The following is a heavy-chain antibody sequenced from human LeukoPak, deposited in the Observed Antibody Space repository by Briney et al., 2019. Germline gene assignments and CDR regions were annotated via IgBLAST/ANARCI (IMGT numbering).Heavy chain of an antibody. CDR1: GFTFGDYA. J-gene: IGHJ5*02. Sequence: GGSLRLSCTASGFTFGDYAMSWVRQAPGKGLEWVGFIRSKAYGGTTEYAASVTGRFTISRDDSKSIAYLQMNSLKTEDTAVYYCTRVVGRWFDPWGQGTLVTVSS. CDR2: IRSKAYGGTT. D-gene: IGHD1-26*01. CDR3: TRVVGRWFDP. V-gene: IGHV3-49*04.